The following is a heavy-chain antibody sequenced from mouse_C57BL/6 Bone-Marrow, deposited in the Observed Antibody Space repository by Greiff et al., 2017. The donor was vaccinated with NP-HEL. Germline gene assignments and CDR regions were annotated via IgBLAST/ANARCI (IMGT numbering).Heavy chain of an antibody. V-gene: IGHV1-78*01. CDR1: GYTFTDHT. CDR3: ARSGIYYDYPYYFDY. CDR2: IYPRDGST. J-gene: IGHJ2*01. D-gene: IGHD2-4*01. Sequence: VQRVESDAELVKPGASVKISCKVSGYTFTDHTIHWMKQRPEQGLEWIGYIYPRDGSTKYNEKFKGKATLTADKSSSTAYMQLNSLTSEDSAVYFCARSGIYYDYPYYFDYWGQGTTLTVSS.